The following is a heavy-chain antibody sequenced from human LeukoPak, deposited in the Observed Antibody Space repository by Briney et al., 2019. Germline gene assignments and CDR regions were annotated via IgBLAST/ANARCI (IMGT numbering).Heavy chain of an antibody. CDR3: TSRSEDTAMVPWVDY. Sequence: GGSLRLSCAASGFTFSGSAMHWVRQASGKGLEWVGRIRSKASSYATAYAASVKGRFTISRDDSKNTAYLQMDSLKTEDTAVYYCTSRSEDTAMVPWVDYWGQGTLVTVSS. V-gene: IGHV3-73*01. CDR2: IRSKASSYAT. J-gene: IGHJ4*02. D-gene: IGHD5-18*01. CDR1: GFTFSGSA.